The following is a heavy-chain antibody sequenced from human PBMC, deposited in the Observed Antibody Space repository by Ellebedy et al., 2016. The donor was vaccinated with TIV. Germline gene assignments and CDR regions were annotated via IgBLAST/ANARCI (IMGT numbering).Heavy chain of an antibody. CDR2: INPSGGST. V-gene: IGHV1-46*01. CDR1: GYTFTSYY. J-gene: IGHJ2*01. CDR3: ARTDSSGWYGGRYFDL. D-gene: IGHD6-19*01. Sequence: ASVKVSXXASGYTFTSYYMHWVRQAPGQGLEWMGIINPSGGSTSYAQKFQGRVTMTRDTSTSTVYMELSSLRSEDTAVYYCARTDSSGWYGGRYFDLWGRGTLVTVSS.